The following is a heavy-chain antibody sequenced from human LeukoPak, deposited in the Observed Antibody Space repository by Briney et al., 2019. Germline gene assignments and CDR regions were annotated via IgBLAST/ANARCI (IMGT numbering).Heavy chain of an antibody. D-gene: IGHD5-12*01. CDR2: IHYSGST. Sequence: ASETLSLTCTVSGGSISSYYWSWIRQPPGKGLEWIGYIHYSGSTHYNPSLKSRVTISVDTSKNQVSLKLRSVTAADTAVYYCARTTEGYAGGPGYSYYYYMDVWGKGTTVTISS. V-gene: IGHV4-59*01. CDR3: ARTTEGYAGGPGYSYYYYMDV. J-gene: IGHJ6*03. CDR1: GGSISSYY.